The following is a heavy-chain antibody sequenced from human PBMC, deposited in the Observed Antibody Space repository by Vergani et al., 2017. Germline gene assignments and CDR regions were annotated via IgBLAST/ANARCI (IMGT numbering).Heavy chain of an antibody. CDR1: GYTFTDYY. Sequence: EVQLVQSGAEVKKPGATVKISCKVSGYTFTDYYMHWVQQAPGKGLEWMGLVDPEDGEKIYAEKFQGRVTITADTSTDTAYMELSSLRSEDTTVYYCATPYGSGSYYKARDFMDVWGQGTTVTVSS. V-gene: IGHV1-69-2*01. D-gene: IGHD3-10*01. CDR3: ATPYGSGSYYKARDFMDV. J-gene: IGHJ6*02. CDR2: VDPEDGEK.